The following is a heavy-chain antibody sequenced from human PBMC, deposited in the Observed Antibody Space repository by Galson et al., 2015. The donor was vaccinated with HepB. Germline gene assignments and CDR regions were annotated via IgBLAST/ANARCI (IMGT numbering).Heavy chain of an antibody. J-gene: IGHJ5*02. V-gene: IGHV3-33*01. CDR2: IYYDGNNK. D-gene: IGHD2-2*01. Sequence: SLRLSCATSGFTFSSYGMHWVRQAPGKGLEWVAVIYYDGNNKYYADSVKGRFTIARDNSKNTLYLQMNSLRAEDTAVYYCARDRSYCSNTNCQTGNWFDPWGQGTLVTVSS. CDR1: GFTFSSYG. CDR3: ARDRSYCSNTNCQTGNWFDP.